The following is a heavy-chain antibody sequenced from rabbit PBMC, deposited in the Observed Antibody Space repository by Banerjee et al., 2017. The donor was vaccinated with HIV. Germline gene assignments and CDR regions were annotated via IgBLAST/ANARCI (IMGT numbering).Heavy chain of an antibody. V-gene: IGHV1S40*01. CDR3: AREAGYGYAGFNL. Sequence: QSLEESGGDLVKPGASLTLTCKASGFSFSSGYDMCWVRQAPGKGLEWIACINIGRTTRNAYASWAKGRFTISKTSSTTVTLQMASLTAADTATYFCAREAGYGYAGFNLWGQGTLVTVS. J-gene: IGHJ4*01. CDR1: GFSFSSGYD. D-gene: IGHD6-1*01. CDR2: INIGRTTRN.